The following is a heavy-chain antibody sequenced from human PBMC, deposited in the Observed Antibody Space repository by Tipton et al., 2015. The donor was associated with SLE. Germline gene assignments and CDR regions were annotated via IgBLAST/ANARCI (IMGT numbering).Heavy chain of an antibody. CDR1: GDSVSTNSAA. D-gene: IGHD2-2*02. J-gene: IGHJ1*01. CDR2: TYYRSKWYS. V-gene: IGHV6-1*01. CDR3: ARGFLYDGFQV. Sequence: GLVKPSQTLSLTCAISGDSVSTNSAAWTWIRQSPSRGLEWLGRTYYRSKWYSDYAVSVKSRITINPDTSKNQFSLQLTSVTPGDTAVYYCARGFLYDGFQVWGQGTLVTVSS.